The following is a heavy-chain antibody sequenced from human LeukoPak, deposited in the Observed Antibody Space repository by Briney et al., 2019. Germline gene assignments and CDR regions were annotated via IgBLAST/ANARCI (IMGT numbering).Heavy chain of an antibody. CDR2: INPNSGGT. D-gene: IGHD3-3*01. Sequence: GASVKVSCKASGYTFTGYYMHWVRQAPGQGLEWMGWINPNSGGTNYAQKFQGRVTMTRDMSISTAYMELSRLRSDDTAVYYCARVATIFGVVIFPNWFDHWGQGTLVTVSS. V-gene: IGHV1-2*02. CDR3: ARVATIFGVVIFPNWFDH. J-gene: IGHJ5*02. CDR1: GYTFTGYY.